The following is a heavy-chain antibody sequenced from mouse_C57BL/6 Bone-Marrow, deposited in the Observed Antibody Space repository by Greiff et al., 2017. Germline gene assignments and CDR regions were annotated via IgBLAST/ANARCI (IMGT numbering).Heavy chain of an antibody. CDR2: ISSGSSTI. CDR3: ARYDWYYAMDY. J-gene: IGHJ4*01. D-gene: IGHD2-12*01. Sequence: EVMLVESGGGLVKPGGSPKLSCAASGFTFSDYGMHWVRQAPEKGLEWVAYISSGSSTIYYADTVKGRFTISRDNAKNTLFLQMTSLRSEDTAMYYCARYDWYYAMDYWGQGTSVTVSS. CDR1: GFTFSDYG. V-gene: IGHV5-17*01.